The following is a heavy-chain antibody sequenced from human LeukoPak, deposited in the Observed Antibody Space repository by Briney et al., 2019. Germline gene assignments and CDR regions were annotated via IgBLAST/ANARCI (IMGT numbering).Heavy chain of an antibody. D-gene: IGHD6-13*01. J-gene: IGHJ4*02. CDR2: INPNSGGT. V-gene: IGHV1-2*02. CDR3: ARASSSWSLFFDY. Sequence: ASVKVSCKASGYTFTTYYVHWVRQAPGQGLEWMGWINPNSGGTNYAQKFQGRVTMTRDTSISTAYMELSSLRSEDTAVYYCARASSSWSLFFDYWGQGTLVTVSS. CDR1: GYTFTTYY.